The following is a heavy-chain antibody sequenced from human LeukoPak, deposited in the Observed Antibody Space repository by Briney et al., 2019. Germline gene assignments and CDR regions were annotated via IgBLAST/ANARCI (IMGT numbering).Heavy chain of an antibody. CDR2: IYYSGST. D-gene: IGHD2-21*02. Sequence: SETLSLTCTVSGGSISSYYWSWIRQPPGKGLEWIGYIYYSGSTYYNPSLKSRVTISVDTSKNQFSLKLSSVTAADTAVYYCARDARGVVTTYSDAFDIWGQGTMVTVSS. CDR3: ARDARGVVTTYSDAFDI. CDR1: GGSISSYY. J-gene: IGHJ3*02. V-gene: IGHV4-59*12.